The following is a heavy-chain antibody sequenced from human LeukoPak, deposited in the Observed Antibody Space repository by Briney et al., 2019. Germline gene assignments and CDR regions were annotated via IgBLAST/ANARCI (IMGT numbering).Heavy chain of an antibody. CDR3: ARDTRYYYGSGSPNDHFDY. D-gene: IGHD3-10*01. CDR1: GFTFSNYN. CDR2: IISSTSYI. Sequence: GGSLRLSCAASGFTFSNYNMHWVRQAPGKGLEWVSSIISSTSYIYYADSVKGRFTISRDNAKNSLYLQMNSLRAEDTAVYYCARDTRYYYGSGSPNDHFDYWGQGTLVTVSS. V-gene: IGHV3-21*01. J-gene: IGHJ4*02.